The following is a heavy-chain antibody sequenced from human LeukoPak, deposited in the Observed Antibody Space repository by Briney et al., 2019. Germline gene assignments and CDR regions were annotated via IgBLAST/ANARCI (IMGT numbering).Heavy chain of an antibody. V-gene: IGHV3-9*01. J-gene: IGHJ6*03. CDR1: GFTYHDFA. D-gene: IGHD3-16*01. CDR3: VKSGGYYYMDA. Sequence: GGSLRPSCAASGFTYHDFAMHWVRQAPGKGLEWVAAISWNSDNIDYADSVKGRFTIYRDNDMNSLYLEMASLRVEDSALYYCVKSGGYYYMDAWGKGTPVTVSS. CDR2: ISWNSDNI.